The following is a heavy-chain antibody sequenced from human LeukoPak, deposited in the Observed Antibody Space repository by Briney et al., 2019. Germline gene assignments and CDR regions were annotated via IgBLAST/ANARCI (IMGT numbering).Heavy chain of an antibody. D-gene: IGHD3-3*02. V-gene: IGHV1-18*01. CDR3: GRAGVWHVHF. Sequence: ASVKVSCKTSGYTFSRYGFSWVRQAPGQGLEWIGWIGVFNGNRNYAKSVQGRITLTADTSTNTTYMELRSLTSDDTAVYFCGRAGVWHVHFGAQGTLITVSS. CDR2: IGVFNGNR. CDR1: GYTFSRYG. J-gene: IGHJ4*02.